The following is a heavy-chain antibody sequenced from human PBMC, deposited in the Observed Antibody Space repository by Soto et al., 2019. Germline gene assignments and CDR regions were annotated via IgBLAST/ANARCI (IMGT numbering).Heavy chain of an antibody. V-gene: IGHV4-39*01. Sequence: TSETLSLTCTVSGGSISSSSYYWGWIRQPPGKGLEWIGSIYYSGSTYYNPSLKSRVTISVDTSKNQFSLKLSSVTAADTAVYYCASGSSGWYGGYYFDYWGQGTLVTVSS. CDR3: ASGSSGWYGGYYFDY. D-gene: IGHD6-19*01. J-gene: IGHJ4*02. CDR2: IYYSGST. CDR1: GGSISSSSYY.